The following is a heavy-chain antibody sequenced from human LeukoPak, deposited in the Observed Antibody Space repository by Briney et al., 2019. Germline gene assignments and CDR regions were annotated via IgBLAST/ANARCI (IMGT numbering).Heavy chain of an antibody. D-gene: IGHD3-22*01. CDR1: GFTFSSYG. J-gene: IGHJ4*02. CDR2: ISYDGSYK. V-gene: IGHV3-30*18. CDR3: AKQRGRGSGYYLMDY. Sequence: GGSLRLSCAASGFTFSSYGMHWVRQAPGKGLEWVAVISYDGSYKYYADSVKGRFTISRDNSKNTLYLQMNSLRAEDTAVYYCAKQRGRGSGYYLMDYWGQGTLVTVSS.